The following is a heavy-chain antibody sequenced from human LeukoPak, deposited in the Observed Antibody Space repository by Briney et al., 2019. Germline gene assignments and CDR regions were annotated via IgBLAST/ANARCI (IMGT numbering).Heavy chain of an antibody. D-gene: IGHD2-15*01. V-gene: IGHV4-39*07. CDR2: IYYSGIT. CDR1: GASISSNSYY. J-gene: IGHJ4*02. Sequence: SETLSLTCTVSGASISSNSYYWGWIRQPPGKGLEWIGTIYYSGITYYNPSLKSRVTISVDTSKNQFSLKLSSVTAADTAVYYCARWAVVTANYFDYWGQGTLVTVSS. CDR3: ARWAVVTANYFDY.